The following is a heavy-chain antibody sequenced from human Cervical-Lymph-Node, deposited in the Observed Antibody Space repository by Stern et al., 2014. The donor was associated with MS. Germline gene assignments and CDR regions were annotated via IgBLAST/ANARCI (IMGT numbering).Heavy chain of an antibody. V-gene: IGHV1-69*01. D-gene: IGHD3-10*01. CDR3: ARRGSARRGSGWLDP. CDR1: GGTSNSHG. Sequence: MQLVESGAEVKKPGSSVKVSCKASGGTSNSHGISWVRQAPGQGLEWMGGIIPVVSTLDYAHKLQGRVTITADESTSTTYMELSSLRSEDTAVYYCARRGSARRGSGWLDPWGQGTLVTVSS. J-gene: IGHJ5*02. CDR2: IIPVVSTL.